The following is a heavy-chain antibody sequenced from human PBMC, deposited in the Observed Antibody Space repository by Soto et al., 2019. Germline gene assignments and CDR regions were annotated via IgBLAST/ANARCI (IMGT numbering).Heavy chain of an antibody. CDR3: AKGGDSSSWSFDY. D-gene: IGHD6-13*01. V-gene: IGHV3-30*18. Sequence: GRSLRLSCAASGFTFSSYGMHRVRQAPGKGLEWVAVISYDGSNKYYADSVKGRFTISRDNSKNTLYLQMNSLRAEDTAVYYCAKGGDSSSWSFDYWGQGSLVTVSS. CDR2: ISYDGSNK. J-gene: IGHJ4*02. CDR1: GFTFSSYG.